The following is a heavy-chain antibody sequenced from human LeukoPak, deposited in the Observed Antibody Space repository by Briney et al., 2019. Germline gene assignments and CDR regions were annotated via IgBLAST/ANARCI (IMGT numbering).Heavy chain of an antibody. CDR2: ISGPGSTI. V-gene: IGHV3-11*04. D-gene: IGHD3-10*01. Sequence: PWGSLRLSCAASGFTFTDFYMTWIRQAPGKGLQWVSYISGPGSTIYYADSVKGRFTISRDNAKSSLHLQMNSLRAEDTAVYYCARALYYVSGRYLNDYWGQGTLVTVSS. CDR1: GFTFTDFY. CDR3: ARALYYVSGRYLNDY. J-gene: IGHJ4*02.